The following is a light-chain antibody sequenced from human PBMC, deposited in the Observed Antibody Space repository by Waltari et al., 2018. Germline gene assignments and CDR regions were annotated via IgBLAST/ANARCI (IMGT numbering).Light chain of an antibody. CDR3: LQDYITPS. CDR1: QGLSNG. CDR2: AAS. J-gene: IGKJ1*01. V-gene: IGKV1-27*01. Sequence: DIQVTQSPSSLSASVGDRVTLTCRASQGLSNGLSWYQQKPGQAPTLLIYAASTLQSGVPSRFSGSGSGTDFTLTISSLQPEDVATYYCLQDYITPSFGQGTKVEIK.